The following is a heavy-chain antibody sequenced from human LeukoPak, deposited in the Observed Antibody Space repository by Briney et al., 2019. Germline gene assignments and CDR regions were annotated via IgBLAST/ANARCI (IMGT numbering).Heavy chain of an antibody. V-gene: IGHV1-8*03. D-gene: IGHD1-26*01. CDR1: GYTFTSYD. CDR2: MNPNSGNT. J-gene: IGHJ4*02. Sequence: ASVKVSCKASGYTFTSYDINWVRQATGQGLEWMGWMNPNSGNTGYAQKFQGRVTITRNTSISTAYMELSSLRSEDTAVYYCARGLGVGATNYFDYWGQGTLVTVSS. CDR3: ARGLGVGATNYFDY.